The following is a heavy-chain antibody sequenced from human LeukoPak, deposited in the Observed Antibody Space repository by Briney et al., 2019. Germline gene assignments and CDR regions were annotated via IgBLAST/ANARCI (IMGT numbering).Heavy chain of an antibody. V-gene: IGHV4-61*02. J-gene: IGHJ4*02. Sequence: SQTLSLTCTVSGGSISSGGSFWSWIRQPAGKGLEWIGRFYAGGGTNYNPSLQSRVTISVDTSKNQFSLKLSSETAADTAVYYCARGPSTHYYGSGNYSYFDYWGQGTLVTVSS. CDR2: FYAGGGT. CDR3: ARGPSTHYYGSGNYSYFDY. D-gene: IGHD3-10*01. CDR1: GGSISSGGSF.